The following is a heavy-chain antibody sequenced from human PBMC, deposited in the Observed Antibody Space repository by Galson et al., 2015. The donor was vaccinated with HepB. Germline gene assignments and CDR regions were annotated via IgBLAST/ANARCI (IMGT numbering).Heavy chain of an antibody. CDR2: IYYSGGTYYSGRT. D-gene: IGHD6-19*01. Sequence: LSLTCTVSGGSISSSSYYWGWIRQPPGKGLEWIGSIYYSGGTYYSGRTYYNPSLKSRVTISVDTSEDQFSLKVSSVTAADTAVYYCTGAPSSGWYNFDHWGQGTLVTVSS. CDR3: TGAPSSGWYNFDH. J-gene: IGHJ4*02. V-gene: IGHV4-39*07. CDR1: GGSISSSSYY.